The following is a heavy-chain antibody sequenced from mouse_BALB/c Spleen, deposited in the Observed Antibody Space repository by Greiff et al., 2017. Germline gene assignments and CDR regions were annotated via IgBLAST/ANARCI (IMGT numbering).Heavy chain of an antibody. CDR2: ISSGGST. CDR1: GFTFSSYA. V-gene: IGHV5-6-5*01. CDR3: ARDYYGSSLAY. D-gene: IGHD1-1*01. J-gene: IGHJ3*01. Sequence: DVMLVESGGGLVKPGGSLKLSCAASGFTFSSYAMSWVRQTPEKRLEWVASISSGGSTYYPDSVKGRFTISRDNARNILYLQMSSLRSEDTAMYYCARDYYGSSLAYWGQGTLVTVSA.